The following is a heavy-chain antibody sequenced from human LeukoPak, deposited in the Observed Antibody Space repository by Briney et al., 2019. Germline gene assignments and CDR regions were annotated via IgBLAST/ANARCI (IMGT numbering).Heavy chain of an antibody. CDR2: ISYDGSNK. V-gene: IGHV3-30*18. CDR1: GFTFSNYG. D-gene: IGHD3-10*01. J-gene: IGHJ4*02. CDR3: AKDPSLITMVRGVLKLSYYFDY. Sequence: GSLRLSCAASGFTFSNYGIHWVRQAPGKGLEWVAVISYDGSNKFYADSVKGRFTISRDNSKNTLYLQMNSLRAEDTAVYYCAKDPSLITMVRGVLKLSYYFDYWGQGTLVTVSS.